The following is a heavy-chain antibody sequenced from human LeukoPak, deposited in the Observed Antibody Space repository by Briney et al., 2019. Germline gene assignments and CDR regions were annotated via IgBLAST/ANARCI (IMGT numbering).Heavy chain of an antibody. CDR2: ISYDGSNK. D-gene: IGHD3-10*01. V-gene: IGHV3-30*04. CDR3: ARSLWFGVPDGGRYFDY. Sequence: PGGSLRLSCAASGFTFSSYAMHWVRQAPGKGLEWVAVISYDGSNKYYADSVKGRFTISRDNSKNTLYLQMNSLRAEDTAVYYCARSLWFGVPDGGRYFDYWGQGTLVTVSS. CDR1: GFTFSSYA. J-gene: IGHJ4*02.